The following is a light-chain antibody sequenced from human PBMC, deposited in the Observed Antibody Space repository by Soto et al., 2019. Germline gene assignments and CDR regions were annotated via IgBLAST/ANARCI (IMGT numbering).Light chain of an antibody. CDR1: QSVSSY. CDR3: QQYNNWPPIT. Sequence: EIVLTQSPATLSLSPGERGTLSCRASQSVSSYLAWYQQKPGQAPRLLIYDTSTRATGIPARFSGSGSGTEFTLTISSLQSEDFAVYYCQQYNNWPPITFGQGTRLEIK. CDR2: DTS. V-gene: IGKV3-15*01. J-gene: IGKJ5*01.